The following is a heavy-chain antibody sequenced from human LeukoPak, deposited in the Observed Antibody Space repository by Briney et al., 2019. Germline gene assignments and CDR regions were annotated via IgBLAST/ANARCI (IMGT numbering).Heavy chain of an antibody. J-gene: IGHJ4*02. CDR1: GFTFSSYT. CDR2: ITTSDGNT. Sequence: GSLRLSCAASGFTFSSYTMSWVRQAPGKGLEWVSTITTSDGNTYYADSVKGRFTVSRDNSKNTLFLQMNNLRAEGTAVYYCAKDGGLWVSAHWGDSWGRGTLVTVSS. D-gene: IGHD7-27*01. V-gene: IGHV3-23*01. CDR3: AKDGGLWVSAHWGDS.